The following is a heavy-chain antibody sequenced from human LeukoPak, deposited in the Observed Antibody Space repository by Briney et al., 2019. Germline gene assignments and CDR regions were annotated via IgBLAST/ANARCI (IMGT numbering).Heavy chain of an antibody. CDR1: GYTFTGYY. D-gene: IGHD2-8*01. V-gene: IGHV1-2*02. J-gene: IGHJ3*02. Sequence: GASVKVSCKASGYTFTGYYMHWVRQAPGQGLEWMGSINPDNADTTYAQNFQGRVTMTRDTSLNTAYMDLSRLGSDDTAVYYCAIMGDTFDIWGQGTMVTVSS. CDR2: INPDNADT. CDR3: AIMGDTFDI.